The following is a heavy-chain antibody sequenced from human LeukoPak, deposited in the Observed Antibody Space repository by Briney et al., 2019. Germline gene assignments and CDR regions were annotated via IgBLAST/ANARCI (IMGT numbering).Heavy chain of an antibody. V-gene: IGHV5-51*01. CDR2: IYPGDSDT. D-gene: IGHD3-9*01. CDR3: ARSISRGVLRYFDWLSSGYMDV. Sequence: GESLKISCTGSGYSFTSYWIGWVRQMSGKGLEWMGIIYPGDSDTGYSPSFQGQVTISADKSISTAYLQWSSLKASDTAMYYCARSISRGVLRYFDWLSSGYMDVWGKGTTVTVSS. J-gene: IGHJ6*03. CDR1: GYSFTSYW.